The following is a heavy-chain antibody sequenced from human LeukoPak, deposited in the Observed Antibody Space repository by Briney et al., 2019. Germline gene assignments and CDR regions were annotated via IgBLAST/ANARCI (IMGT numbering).Heavy chain of an antibody. V-gene: IGHV3-30-3*01. CDR3: ASGSVGTLDY. D-gene: IGHD1-14*01. CDR2: ISYDGSNK. Sequence: PERSLRLSCAASGFTFSSYAMHWVRQAPGKGLEWVAVISYDGSNKYYADSVKGRFTISRDNSKNTLYLQMNSLRAEDTAVYYCASGSVGTLDYWGQGTLVTVSS. CDR1: GFTFSSYA. J-gene: IGHJ4*02.